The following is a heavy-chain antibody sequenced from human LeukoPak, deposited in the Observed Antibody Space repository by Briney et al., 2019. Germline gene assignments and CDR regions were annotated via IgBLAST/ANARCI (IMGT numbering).Heavy chain of an antibody. D-gene: IGHD1-26*01. CDR2: ISGST. V-gene: IGHV3-23*01. Sequence: GGSLRLSCAASGFTFRSYAMSWVRQAPGEGLEWVSAISGSTYYADSVKSRFTISRDNSKNTLYLQMNSLSAEDTAVYYCAKDYSGSYTNFDYWGQGTLVTVSS. CDR3: AKDYSGSYTNFDY. CDR1: GFTFRSYA. J-gene: IGHJ4*02.